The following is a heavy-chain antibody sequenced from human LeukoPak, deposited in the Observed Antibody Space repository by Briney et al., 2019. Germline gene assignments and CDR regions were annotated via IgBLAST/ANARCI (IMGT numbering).Heavy chain of an antibody. CDR3: ARDSPTATSRFDY. CDR2: ISYDGSNK. Sequence: GGSLRLSCAASGFTFSSYAMHWVRQAPGKGLEWVAVISYDGSNKYYADSVKGRFTISRDNSKNTLYLQMNSLRAEDTAVYYCARDSPTATSRFDYWGQENLVTVSS. CDR1: GFTFSSYA. J-gene: IGHJ4*02. V-gene: IGHV3-30-3*01. D-gene: IGHD1-14*01.